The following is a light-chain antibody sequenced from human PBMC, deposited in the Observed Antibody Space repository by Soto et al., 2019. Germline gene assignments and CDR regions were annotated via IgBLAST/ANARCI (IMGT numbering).Light chain of an antibody. CDR2: GAS. CDR1: QGISNY. V-gene: IGKV1-39*01. CDR3: QQSVKVPRT. Sequence: DIQMTQSPSSRSASAGDRVTITCRASQGISNYLNWYQQRVGTAPKLLIYGASILQSGVPARFSGSGFGTDFTLTIDSLQPEDFAIYYCQQSVKVPRTFGHGTRVEIK. J-gene: IGKJ1*01.